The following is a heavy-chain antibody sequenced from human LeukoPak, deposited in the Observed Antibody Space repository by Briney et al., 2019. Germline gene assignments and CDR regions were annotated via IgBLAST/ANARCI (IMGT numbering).Heavy chain of an antibody. CDR3: ARSFLGLPRRYFDY. V-gene: IGHV4-39*02. D-gene: IGHD2-15*01. J-gene: IGHJ4*02. CDR1: GDSILYSDYF. CDR2: VSSRGRT. Sequence: SETLSLTCLVSGDSILYSDYFWGWIRQPPGKGLEWIGTVSSRGRTFYDPSLASRIIVSVATSTNHVSLKLRSVTAADTAVYFCARSFLGLPRRYFDYWGQGVRVTVSS.